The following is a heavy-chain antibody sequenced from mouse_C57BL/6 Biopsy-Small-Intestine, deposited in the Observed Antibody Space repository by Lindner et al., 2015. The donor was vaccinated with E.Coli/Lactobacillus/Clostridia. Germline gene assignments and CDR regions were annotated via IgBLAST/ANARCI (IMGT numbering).Heavy chain of an antibody. CDR2: INCVGGGI. D-gene: IGHD2-3*01. J-gene: IGHJ1*01. CDR3: ARDSYNRNRGDNDGFDI. CDR1: GYRFTDYE. V-gene: IGHV1S29*02. Sequence: SVKVSCKASGYRFTDYEMHWVRQAPGQGLEWMGCINCVGGGIKYAQKFQGRVTMPRDTSINTVYMDLSSLTSDDTAVYYCARDSYNRNRGDNDGFDIWGQGTMVTVSS.